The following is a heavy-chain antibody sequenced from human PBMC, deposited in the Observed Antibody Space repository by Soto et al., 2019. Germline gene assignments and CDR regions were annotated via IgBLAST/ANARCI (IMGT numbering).Heavy chain of an antibody. Sequence: QVQLQESGPGLVKPSETLSLTCTVSGGSVSSGSYYWSWIRQPPGKGLEWIGYIYYSGSTNYNPSLKRRGPISGDPSKNQFSLKLSSLTGAGPAVYYWARDNIVVVVAGPFLRWFDPWGQGTLVTVSS. CDR3: ARDNIVVVVAGPFLRWFDP. CDR1: GGSVSSGSYY. V-gene: IGHV4-61*01. J-gene: IGHJ5*02. D-gene: IGHD2-15*01. CDR2: IYYSGST.